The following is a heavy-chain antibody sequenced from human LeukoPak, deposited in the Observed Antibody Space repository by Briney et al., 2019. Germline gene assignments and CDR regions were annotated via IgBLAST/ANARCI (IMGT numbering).Heavy chain of an antibody. Sequence: GRSLRLSCAASGFTFSTYGMHWVRQAPGKGLEWVAVISYDVSNKYYADSVKGRFTISRDNSKNTLYLQMNSLRAEDTAVYYCAREGSGSAKYAFDFWGQGTMITVSS. J-gene: IGHJ3*01. CDR1: GFTFSTYG. D-gene: IGHD3-10*01. CDR3: AREGSGSAKYAFDF. V-gene: IGHV3-30*03. CDR2: ISYDVSNK.